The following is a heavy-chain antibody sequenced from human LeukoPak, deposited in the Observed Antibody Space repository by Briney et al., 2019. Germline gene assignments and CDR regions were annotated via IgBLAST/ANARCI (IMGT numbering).Heavy chain of an antibody. V-gene: IGHV3-30-3*01. CDR3: ARDPIITMIVVVNAFDI. D-gene: IGHD3-22*01. J-gene: IGHJ3*02. CDR2: ISYDGSNK. Sequence: GRSLRLSCAASGFTFSSYAMHWVRQAPGKGLEWVAVISYDGSNKYYADSVKGRFTISRDNSKNTLYLQMNSLRAEDTAVYYCARDPIITMIVVVNAFDIWGQGTMVTVSS. CDR1: GFTFSSYA.